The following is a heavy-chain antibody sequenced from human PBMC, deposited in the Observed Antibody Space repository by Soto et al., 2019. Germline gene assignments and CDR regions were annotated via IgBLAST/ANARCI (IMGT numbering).Heavy chain of an antibody. CDR3: AKAIAHTYLWLGELLAHTPPPLFDY. Sequence: PGGSLRLSCAASGFTFSSYAMSWVRQAPGKGLEWGSAISGSGGSTYYADSVKGRFTISRDNSKNTLYLQMNSLRAEDTAVYYCAKAIAHTYLWLGELLAHTPPPLFDYWGQGTLFSFSS. J-gene: IGHJ4*02. V-gene: IGHV3-23*01. CDR1: GFTFSSYA. CDR2: ISGSGGST. D-gene: IGHD3-10*01.